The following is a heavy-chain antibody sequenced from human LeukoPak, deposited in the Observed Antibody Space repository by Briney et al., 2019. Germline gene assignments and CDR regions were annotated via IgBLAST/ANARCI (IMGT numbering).Heavy chain of an antibody. CDR3: ARAVGGIFRFGELPYYFDY. CDR2: IYYSGST. CDR1: GGSIGSYY. D-gene: IGHD3-10*01. J-gene: IGHJ4*02. V-gene: IGHV4-59*12. Sequence: SETLSLTCTVSGGSIGSYYWSWIRQPPGKGLEWIGYIYYSGSTNYNPSLKSRVTISVDTSKNQFSLKLSSVTAADTAVYYCARAVGGIFRFGELPYYFDYWGQGTLVTVSS.